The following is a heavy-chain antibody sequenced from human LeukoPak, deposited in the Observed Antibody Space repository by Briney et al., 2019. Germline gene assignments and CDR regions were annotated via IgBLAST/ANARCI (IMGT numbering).Heavy chain of an antibody. V-gene: IGHV4-31*03. D-gene: IGHD3-9*01. CDR3: ARLNYDILTGPDY. Sequence: SETLSLTCTVSGVSISSGGYYWSWIRQHPGKGLEWIGYIYYSGSTYYNPSLKSRVTISVDTSKNQFSLKLSSVTAADTAVYYCARLNYDILTGPDYWGQGTLVTVSS. CDR1: GVSISSGGYY. J-gene: IGHJ4*02. CDR2: IYYSGST.